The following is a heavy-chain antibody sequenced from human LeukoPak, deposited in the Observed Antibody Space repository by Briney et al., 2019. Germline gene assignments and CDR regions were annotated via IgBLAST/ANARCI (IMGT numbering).Heavy chain of an antibody. CDR1: GGSISSSSYY. CDR2: IYYSGST. CDR3: ARGKDYYDSSGYSNWFDP. J-gene: IGHJ5*02. Sequence: PSETLSLTCTVSGGSISSSSYYWGWIRQPPGKGLEWIGYIYYSGSTNYNPSLKSRVTISVDTSKNQFSLKLSSVTAADTAVYYCARGKDYYDSSGYSNWFDPWGQGTLVTVSS. D-gene: IGHD3-22*01. V-gene: IGHV4-61*05.